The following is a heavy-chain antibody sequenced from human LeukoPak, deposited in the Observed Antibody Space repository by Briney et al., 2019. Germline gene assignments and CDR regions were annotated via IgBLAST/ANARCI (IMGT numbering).Heavy chain of an antibody. CDR1: GYSISSGYY. J-gene: IGHJ4*02. V-gene: IGHV4-4*07. CDR3: ARHKAATDAIDY. Sequence: PSETLSLTCTVSGYSISSGYYWSWIRQPAGKGLEFIGRIYTNGGTNYNPSLRSRVTMSVDTSKNQFSLRLSSVTAADTAIYYCARHKAATDAIDYWCQGILVTVSS. D-gene: IGHD6-13*01. CDR2: IYTNGGT.